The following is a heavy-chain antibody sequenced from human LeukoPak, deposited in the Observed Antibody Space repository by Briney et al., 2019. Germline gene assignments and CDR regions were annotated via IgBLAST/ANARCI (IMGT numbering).Heavy chain of an antibody. D-gene: IGHD3-10*01. Sequence: ASVKVSCKASGYFFTGYYIHWVRQAPGQGLEWMAWINPDSGGTKYSQKFQGRVTMTRDTSISTAYMELSSLRSEDTAVYYCARHLHYYGSGSYYNAHYYYYYYMDVWGKGTTVTVSS. CDR1: GYFFTGYY. V-gene: IGHV1-2*02. J-gene: IGHJ6*03. CDR2: INPDSGGT. CDR3: ARHLHYYGSGSYYNAHYYYYYYMDV.